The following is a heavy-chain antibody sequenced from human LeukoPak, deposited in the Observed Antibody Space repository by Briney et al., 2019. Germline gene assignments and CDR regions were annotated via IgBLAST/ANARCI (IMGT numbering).Heavy chain of an antibody. D-gene: IGHD6-13*01. J-gene: IGHJ4*02. CDR3: ARRIAAAGVGIVY. Sequence: GASVKVSCKASGHTFTSYDINWVRQATGQGLEWMGWMNPDSGNTGYAQKFQGRVTMTRYPSISTAYMELSSLTSEDTAVYYCARRIAAAGVGIVYWGQGTLVTVSS. CDR1: GHTFTSYD. CDR2: MNPDSGNT. V-gene: IGHV1-8*01.